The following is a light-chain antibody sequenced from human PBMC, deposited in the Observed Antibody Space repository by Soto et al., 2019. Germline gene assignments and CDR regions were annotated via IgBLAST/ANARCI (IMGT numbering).Light chain of an antibody. CDR2: GAS. V-gene: IGKV3-15*01. J-gene: IGKJ4*01. CDR3: QQYNNWPS. CDR1: QSVSSN. Sequence: EIVMTQSPATLSVSPGERATLSCRASQSVSSNFAWYQQKPGQAPRLLIFGASTRATGIPARFSGSGSGTXXXXXXXXXXXXDFAXYYCQQYNNWPSFGGGTKVEIK.